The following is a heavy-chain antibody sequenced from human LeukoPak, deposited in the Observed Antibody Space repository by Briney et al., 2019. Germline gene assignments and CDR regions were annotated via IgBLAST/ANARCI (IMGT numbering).Heavy chain of an antibody. CDR3: ARQVPYYYDSSAFDY. CDR2: IYYSGST. J-gene: IGHJ4*02. Sequence: SETLSLTCTVSGGSISSYYWSWIRQPPGKGLEWIGYIYYSGSTNYNPSLKSRVTISVDTSKNQFSLKLSSVTAADTAVYYCARQVPYYYDSSAFDYWGQGTLVTVSS. V-gene: IGHV4-59*08. CDR1: GGSISSYY. D-gene: IGHD3-22*01.